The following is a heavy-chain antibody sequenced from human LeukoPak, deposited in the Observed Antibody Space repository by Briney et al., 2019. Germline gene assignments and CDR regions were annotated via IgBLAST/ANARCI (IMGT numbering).Heavy chain of an antibody. J-gene: IGHJ5*02. CDR2: LYSGGGT. V-gene: IGHV3-66*01. D-gene: IGHD3-10*01. Sequence: GGSLRLSCAASGFTVSSNYMSWVRQAPGKGLEWVSGLYSGGGTYYADSVKGRFDISRDNSKNTLYLQMNSLRAEDTAVYYCARDYYGSAPSHWFDPWGQGTLVTVSS. CDR3: ARDYYGSAPSHWFDP. CDR1: GFTVSSNY.